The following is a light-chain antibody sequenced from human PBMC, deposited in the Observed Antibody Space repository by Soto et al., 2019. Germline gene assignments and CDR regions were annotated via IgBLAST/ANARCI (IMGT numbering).Light chain of an antibody. V-gene: IGKV3-15*01. CDR1: QSVASN. J-gene: IGKJ1*01. CDR3: QHYNNWPPWT. CDR2: GAS. Sequence: EIVMTQSPDTLSVSPGERATLSCRASQSVASNLAWYQQKPGQAPRRLIYGASTRATGIPARFSGSGSGTEFTLTISSLQSEDFATYYCQHYNNWPPWTFGQGTKVEIK.